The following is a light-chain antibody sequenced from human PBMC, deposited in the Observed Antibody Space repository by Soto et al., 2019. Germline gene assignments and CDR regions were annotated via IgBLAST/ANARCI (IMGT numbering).Light chain of an antibody. V-gene: IGLV9-49*01. CDR3: GADHGSGSNFDVV. J-gene: IGLJ2*01. CDR1: SGYSNYK. CDR2: VGTGGIVG. Sequence: QPVLTQPPYASASLGASVTLTCTLSSGYSNYKVDWYQQRPGKGPRFVMRVGTGGIVGSKGDGIPDRFSVLGSGLNRYLTIKNIQEEDESDYHCGADHGSGSNFDVVFGGGTKLTVL.